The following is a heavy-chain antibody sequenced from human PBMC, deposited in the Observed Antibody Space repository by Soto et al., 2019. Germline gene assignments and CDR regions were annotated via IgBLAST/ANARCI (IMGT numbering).Heavy chain of an antibody. V-gene: IGHV3-21*01. CDR1: GFTLSDYT. J-gene: IGHJ4*02. CDR2: ISSSGDYI. D-gene: IGHD2-15*01. CDR3: TRDRKGETNGGGY. Sequence: GGSLRLSCAASGFTLSDYTMNWVRQAPGKGLEWVSSISSSGDYIYYADSLKGRFTISRDSPKSSLYLQMNSLRAEDTAVYYCTRDRKGETNGGGYWGQGTLVTVSS.